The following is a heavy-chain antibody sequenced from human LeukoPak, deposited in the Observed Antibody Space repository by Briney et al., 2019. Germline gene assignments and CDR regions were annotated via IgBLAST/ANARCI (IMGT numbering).Heavy chain of an antibody. CDR3: AKDIVPTAIDLFDY. CDR1: GFTFSSYS. CDR2: ISSSSSYI. J-gene: IGHJ4*02. D-gene: IGHD2-2*01. Sequence: GGSLRLSCAASGFTFSSYSMTWVRQAPGKGLEWVSSISSSSSYIYYADSVKGRFTVSRDNSKNTLSLQMNSLRPADTAVYYCAKDIVPTAIDLFDYWGQGTLVTVSS. V-gene: IGHV3-21*04.